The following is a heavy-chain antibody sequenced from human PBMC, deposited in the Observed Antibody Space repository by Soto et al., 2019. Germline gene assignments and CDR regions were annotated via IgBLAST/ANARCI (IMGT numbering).Heavy chain of an antibody. CDR1: GGTFSSYA. CDR2: IIPIFGTA. CDR3: ARGSLGGPDYWYFDL. V-gene: IGHV1-69*12. J-gene: IGHJ2*01. D-gene: IGHD3-10*01. Sequence: QVQLVQSGAEVKKPGSSVKVPCKASGGTFSSYAISWVRQAPGQGLEWMGGIIPIFGTANYAQKFQGRVTITADESTSTAYMELSSLRSEDTAVYYCARGSLGGPDYWYFDLWGRGTLVTVSS.